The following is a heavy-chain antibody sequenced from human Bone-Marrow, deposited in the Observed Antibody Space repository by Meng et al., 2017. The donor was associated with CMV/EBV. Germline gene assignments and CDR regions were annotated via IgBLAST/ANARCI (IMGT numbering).Heavy chain of an antibody. Sequence: GGPLRLSCEASGFTFGDFWMNWVRQAPGKGLEWVANIKKDGSEKFYVDSVKGRFTISRDNAKNTLYLQTNSLRADDTAVYYCFMGHYSGAWGQGTPVTVSS. CDR3: FMGHYSGA. CDR1: GFTFGDFW. D-gene: IGHD2-21*01. CDR2: IKKDGSEK. J-gene: IGHJ5*02. V-gene: IGHV3-7*01.